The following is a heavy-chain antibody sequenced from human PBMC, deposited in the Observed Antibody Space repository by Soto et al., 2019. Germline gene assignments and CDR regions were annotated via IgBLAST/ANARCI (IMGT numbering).Heavy chain of an antibody. CDR1: GYTFTSYG. V-gene: IGHV1-18*01. J-gene: IGHJ4*02. CDR2: ISAYNGNT. Sequence: QVQLVQSGAEVKKPGASVKVSCKASGYTFTSYGISWVRQAPGQGLEWMGGISAYNGNTNYAQKLQGRVTMTTDTTRSTADIEPRSLRSDDTAAYYDARGTTVETGNYWGQGTLVTVSS. D-gene: IGHD4-17*01. CDR3: ARGTTVETGNY.